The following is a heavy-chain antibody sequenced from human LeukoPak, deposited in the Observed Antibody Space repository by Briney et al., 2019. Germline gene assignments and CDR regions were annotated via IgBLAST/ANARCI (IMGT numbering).Heavy chain of an antibody. V-gene: IGHV4-59*01. CDR2: IYYSGST. D-gene: IGHD3-10*01. CDR3: ARAGVYYYMDV. J-gene: IGHJ6*03. CDR1: GNSISSYY. Sequence: PSETLSLTCTVSGNSISSYYWSWIRQPPGKELEWIGYIYYSGSTNYNPSLKSRVSISVDTSKNQFSLKLSSVTAADTAVYYCARAGVYYYMDVWGKGTTVAVSS.